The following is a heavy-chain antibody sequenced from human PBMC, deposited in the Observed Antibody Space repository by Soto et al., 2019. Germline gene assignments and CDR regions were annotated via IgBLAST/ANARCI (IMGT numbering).Heavy chain of an antibody. Sequence: QVQLQESGPGLVKPSGTLSLTCAVSGGSISSSNWWSWVRQPPGKGLEWIGQLYHSGSTNYKPSLKSRVTLSVDKSKNQFSLKLSSVTAADTAEYYCAGWIQLQQYYYYGMDVGGQVTTVTVSS. CDR1: GGSISSSNW. J-gene: IGHJ6*02. CDR2: LYHSGST. V-gene: IGHV4-4*02. D-gene: IGHD5-18*01. CDR3: AGWIQLQQYYYYGMDV.